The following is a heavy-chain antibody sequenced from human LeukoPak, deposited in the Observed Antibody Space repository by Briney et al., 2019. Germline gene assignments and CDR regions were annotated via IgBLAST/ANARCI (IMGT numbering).Heavy chain of an antibody. CDR3: ARDYKYAFDN. CDR2: IGIDSGNT. CDR1: GFTFSDHY. D-gene: IGHD5-24*01. V-gene: IGHV3-11*06. Sequence: GGSLRLSCAASGFTFSDHYMDWVRLAPGKGLEWISYIGIDSGNTNYADSVKGRFTISGDKAKNSLYLQMNSLRVEDTAVYYCARDYKYAFDNWGQGTLVTVSS. J-gene: IGHJ4*02.